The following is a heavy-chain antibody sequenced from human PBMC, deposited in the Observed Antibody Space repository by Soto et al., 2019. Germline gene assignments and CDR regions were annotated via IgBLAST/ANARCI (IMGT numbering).Heavy chain of an antibody. CDR2: ISYDGSNK. Sequence: QVQLVESGGGVVQPGRSLRLSCAASGFTFSSYGMHWVRQAPGKGLEWVAVISYDGSNKYYADSVKGRFTISRDNSKNPLYLQMNSLRAEDTAVYYCAKDAHHYDFWSGYPYYYYYGMDVWGQGTTVTVSS. V-gene: IGHV3-30*18. D-gene: IGHD3-3*01. CDR1: GFTFSSYG. J-gene: IGHJ6*02. CDR3: AKDAHHYDFWSGYPYYYYYGMDV.